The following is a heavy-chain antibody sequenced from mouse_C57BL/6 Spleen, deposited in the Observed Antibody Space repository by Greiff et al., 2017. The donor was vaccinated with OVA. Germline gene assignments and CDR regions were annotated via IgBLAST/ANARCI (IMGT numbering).Heavy chain of an antibody. J-gene: IGHJ3*01. CDR3: ALRGGTWDAWFAY. CDR2: IYWDDDT. V-gene: IGHV8-12*01. CDR1: GFSLSTSGMG. D-gene: IGHD4-1*01. Sequence: VTLKVSGPGLLQSSQTLSLTCSFSGFSLSTSGMGVCWIRKPSGKGLEWLAHIYWDDDTRYNPSLKSRLTISKDTSSNQVFLKITSVDTADTATYSCALRGGTWDAWFAYWGQGTLVTVSA.